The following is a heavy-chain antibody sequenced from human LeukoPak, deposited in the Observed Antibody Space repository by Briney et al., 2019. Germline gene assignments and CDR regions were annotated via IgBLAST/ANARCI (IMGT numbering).Heavy chain of an antibody. V-gene: IGHV3-48*04. CDR3: VRDPSYGSSWYYYMDV. Sequence: GGSLRLSCAASGFTFSRYAMNWVRQAPGKGLGWVSYISSSSFKIGYADSVKGRFTIFRDNSKNSLYLQMDSLRVEDTAVYYCVRDPSYGSSWYYYMDVWGKGTTVTVSS. J-gene: IGHJ6*03. D-gene: IGHD6-13*01. CDR2: ISSSSFKI. CDR1: GFTFSRYA.